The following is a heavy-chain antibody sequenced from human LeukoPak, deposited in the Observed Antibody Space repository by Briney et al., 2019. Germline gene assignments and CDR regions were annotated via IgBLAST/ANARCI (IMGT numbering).Heavy chain of an antibody. CDR3: AKTPSVTTVKTGNYFDY. J-gene: IGHJ4*02. V-gene: IGHV3-30*18. CDR2: ISSDGRSE. Sequence: GGSLRLSCVASGFTFSTFAMHWVRQTPDKGLDWVASISSDGRSENYADSVKGRFTISRDNAKNSLYLQMNSLRAEDTALYYCAKTPSVTTVKTGNYFDYWGQGTLVTVSS. D-gene: IGHD4-17*01. CDR1: GFTFSTFA.